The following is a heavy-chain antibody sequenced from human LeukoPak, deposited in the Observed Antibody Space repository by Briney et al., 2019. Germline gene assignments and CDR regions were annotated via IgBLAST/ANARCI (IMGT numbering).Heavy chain of an antibody. CDR1: GFTFSDYY. J-gene: IGHJ3*02. CDR2: ITSDGSST. D-gene: IGHD3-22*01. Sequence: PGGSLRLSCAASGFTFSDYYMSWIRQAPGKGLVWVSRITSDGSSTTYADSVKGRFTISRDNAKNTLYLQMNSLRAEDTAVYYCARGHSSGYYYDAFDIWGQGTMVTLSS. CDR3: ARGHSSGYYYDAFDI. V-gene: IGHV3-74*01.